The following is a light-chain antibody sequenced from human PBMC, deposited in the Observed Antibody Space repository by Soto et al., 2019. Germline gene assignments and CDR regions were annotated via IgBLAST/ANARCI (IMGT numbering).Light chain of an antibody. CDR3: SSYAGSNNVV. J-gene: IGLJ2*01. CDR2: EVS. Sequence: QSALTQPPSAPGSPGQSVSISCTGTSSDVGGYNYVSWYQHHPGKAPKLMIYEVSKRPSGVPDRFSGFKSGNTASLTVSGLQAEDEADYYCSSYAGSNNVVFGGGTKLTVL. CDR1: SSDVGGYNY. V-gene: IGLV2-8*01.